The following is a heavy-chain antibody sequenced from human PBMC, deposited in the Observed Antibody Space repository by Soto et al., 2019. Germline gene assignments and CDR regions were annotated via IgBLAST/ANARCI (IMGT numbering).Heavy chain of an antibody. CDR2: INSDGSST. J-gene: IGHJ5*02. Sequence: GESLKISCAASGFTFSSYWMHWVRQAPGKGLVWVSRINSDGSSTSYADSVKGRFTISRDNAKNTLYLQMNSLRAEDTAVYYCARVAPYYYDSSGYYYDAYWFDPWGQGTLVTVSS. CDR1: GFTFSSYW. D-gene: IGHD3-22*01. V-gene: IGHV3-74*01. CDR3: ARVAPYYYDSSGYYYDAYWFDP.